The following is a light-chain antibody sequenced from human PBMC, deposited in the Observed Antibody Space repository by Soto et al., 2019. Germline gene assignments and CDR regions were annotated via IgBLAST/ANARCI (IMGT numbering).Light chain of an antibody. CDR1: QCISSSY. CDR3: QQYVSSPFT. Sequence: IVLTQSPGTLSLSPGERATLSCRASQCISSSYLAWYQQNPGQAPGLLIYGASSRATGIPDRFSGSGSGTDFTLTISRLEPEDFAVYYWQQYVSSPFTFGPGTKVDSK. V-gene: IGKV3-20*01. J-gene: IGKJ3*01. CDR2: GAS.